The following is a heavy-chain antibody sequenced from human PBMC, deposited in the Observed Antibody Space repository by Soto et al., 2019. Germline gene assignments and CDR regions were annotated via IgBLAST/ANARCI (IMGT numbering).Heavy chain of an antibody. J-gene: IGHJ5*02. CDR1: GGTFGNYA. D-gene: IGHD2-2*01. Sequence: QVQLVQSGAEVKTPGSSVKVSCKASGGTFGNYAISWVRQAPGQGLEWLGGTLPIFGTANYAQKFQGRVTITVDRSTSTAYMELSSLTSEDTAVYYCVRESHEIVAVPATVMGPFTWFDPWGQGTLVTVSS. V-gene: IGHV1-69*06. CDR2: TLPIFGTA. CDR3: VRESHEIVAVPATVMGPFTWFDP.